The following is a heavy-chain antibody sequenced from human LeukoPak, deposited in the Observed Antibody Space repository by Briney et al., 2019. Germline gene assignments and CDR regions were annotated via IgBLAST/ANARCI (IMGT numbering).Heavy chain of an antibody. V-gene: IGHV1-18*01. CDR1: GYTFNIYG. Sequence: ASVKVSCKASGYTFNIYGISWVRQAPGQGLEWMGWISCYDGNTNYAQKFQGRVTMTTDTSTRTTYMELRSLRSDDTAVYYCARYLVVVTLDAFDIWGQGTMVTVSS. D-gene: IGHD3-22*01. CDR2: ISCYDGNT. J-gene: IGHJ3*02. CDR3: ARYLVVVTLDAFDI.